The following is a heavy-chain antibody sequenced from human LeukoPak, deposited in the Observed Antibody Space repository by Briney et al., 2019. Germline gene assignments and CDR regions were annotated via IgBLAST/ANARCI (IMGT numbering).Heavy chain of an antibody. V-gene: IGHV3-30*02. D-gene: IGHD3-22*01. CDR1: GFTFSSYG. CDR2: IRYDGSNK. J-gene: IGHJ4*02. CDR3: ARDHYYDSSGYFY. Sequence: GGSLRLSCAASGFTFSSYGMHWVRQAPGKGLEWVAFIRYDGSNKYYADSVKGRFTISRDNSKNTLYLQMNSLRAEDTAAYYCARDHYYDSSGYFYWGQGTLVTVSS.